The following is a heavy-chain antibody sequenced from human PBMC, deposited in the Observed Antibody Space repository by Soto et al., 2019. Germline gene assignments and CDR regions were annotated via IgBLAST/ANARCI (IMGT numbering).Heavy chain of an antibody. V-gene: IGHV3-30-3*01. CDR1: GFTFSSYA. Sequence: SLRLSCAASGFTFSSYAMHWVRQAPGKGLEWVAVISYDGSNKYYADSVKGRFTISRDNSKNTLYLQMNSLRAEDTAVYYCARGGPRSYCSGGSCYLPKFDYWGQGTLVTVSS. J-gene: IGHJ4*02. CDR2: ISYDGSNK. CDR3: ARGGPRSYCSGGSCYLPKFDY. D-gene: IGHD2-15*01.